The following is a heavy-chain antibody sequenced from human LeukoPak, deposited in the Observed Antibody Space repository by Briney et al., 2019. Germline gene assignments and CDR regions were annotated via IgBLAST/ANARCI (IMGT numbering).Heavy chain of an antibody. CDR2: ISGSGGTT. V-gene: IGHV3-23*01. D-gene: IGHD3-10*01. CDR1: GFTFSSYA. CDR3: ARGGYYGSGSYEMR. Sequence: GGSLRLSCAASGFTFSSYALSWVRQAPGKGLQWVSSISGSGGTTYYADSVKGRFTISRDNSKNTLYLHMNSLRAEDTAVYYCARGGYYGSGSYEMRWGQGNKVTVSS. J-gene: IGHJ4*02.